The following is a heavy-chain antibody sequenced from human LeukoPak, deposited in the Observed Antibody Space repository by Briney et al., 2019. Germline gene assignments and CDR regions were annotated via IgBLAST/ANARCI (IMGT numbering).Heavy chain of an antibody. CDR2: INHSGST. J-gene: IGHJ5*02. CDR1: GGSFSGYY. V-gene: IGHV4-34*01. D-gene: IGHD1-1*01. Sequence: SETLSLTCAVYGGSFSGYYWSWIRQPPGKGLEWIGEINHSGSTNYNPSLKSRVTISVDTSKNQFSLKLSSVTAADTAVYYCARRTGTSKPYNWFDPWGQGTLVTVSS. CDR3: ARRTGTSKPYNWFDP.